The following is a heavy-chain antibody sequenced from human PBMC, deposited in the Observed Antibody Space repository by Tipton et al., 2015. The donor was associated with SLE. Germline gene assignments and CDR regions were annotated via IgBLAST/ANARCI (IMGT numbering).Heavy chain of an antibody. CDR2: IYQNGIT. V-gene: IGHV4-38-2*02. J-gene: IGHJ4*02. D-gene: IGHD1-1*01. CDR3: ARVYTTGRVDY. Sequence: TLSLTCSVSGYSISSGYSWGWIRQPPGKGLEWVGSIYQNGITYYNASLKSRLTISVDTSKNQFSLKLSSVTAADTAVYYYARVYTTGRVDYWGQGTLVTVSS. CDR1: GYSISSGYS.